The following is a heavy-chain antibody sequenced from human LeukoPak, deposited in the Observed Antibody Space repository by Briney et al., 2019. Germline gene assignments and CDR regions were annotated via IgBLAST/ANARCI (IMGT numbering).Heavy chain of an antibody. V-gene: IGHV4-4*07. Sequence: PSETLSLTCTVSGGSIIDYYWNWIRQSAGKGLEYIGRISGGGATSYNPSLQSRITMSVDTSKNQFSLHLTSVTAADTAIYYCAREILVPGVNLVNWFDSWGQGFLVTVSP. CDR1: GGSIIDYY. J-gene: IGHJ5*01. D-gene: IGHD3-10*01. CDR3: AREILVPGVNLVNWFDS. CDR2: ISGGGAT.